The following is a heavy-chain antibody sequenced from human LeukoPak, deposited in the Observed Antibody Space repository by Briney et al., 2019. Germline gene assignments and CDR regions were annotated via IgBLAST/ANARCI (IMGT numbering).Heavy chain of an antibody. CDR1: GYTFTSYG. CDR3: ARDPCSSTSCYLGDGWFDP. CDR2: ISAYNGHT. J-gene: IGHJ5*02. V-gene: IGHV1-18*01. Sequence: GASVKVSCKASGYTFTSYGIIWVRQAPGQGLEWMGWISAYNGHTNYAQMLQGRVTMTTDTSTSTAYMELRSLRSDDTATYYCARDPCSSTSCYLGDGWFDPWGQGTLVTVSS. D-gene: IGHD2-2*01.